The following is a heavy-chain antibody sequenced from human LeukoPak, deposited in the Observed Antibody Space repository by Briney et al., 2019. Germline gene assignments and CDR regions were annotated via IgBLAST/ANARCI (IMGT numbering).Heavy chain of an antibody. CDR2: IYYSGST. Sequence: SEALSLTCTVSGGSISSYYWSWIRQPPGKGLEWIGYIYYSGSTNYNPSLKSRVTISVDTSKNQLSLKLSSVTAADTAVYYCASGRTVNYYYGMDVWGKGTTVTVSS. V-gene: IGHV4-59*01. CDR1: GGSISSYY. D-gene: IGHD4-17*01. CDR3: ASGRTVNYYYGMDV. J-gene: IGHJ6*04.